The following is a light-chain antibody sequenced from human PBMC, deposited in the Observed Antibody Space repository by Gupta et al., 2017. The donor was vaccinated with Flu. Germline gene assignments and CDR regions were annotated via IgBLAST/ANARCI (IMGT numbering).Light chain of an antibody. CDR2: END. CDR1: SSNIGNNY. V-gene: IGLV1-51*02. CDR3: VSWDSRLRAEV. Sequence: QSVLTQPPSVFSAPGQKVTISCSGGSSNIGNNYVSWYQQFPGTAPKLVIYENDKRPSGIPDRFSGSKSGTSDTLDITGLQTGDEANYYCVSWDSRLRAEVLAGGTKVTVL. J-gene: IGLJ2*01.